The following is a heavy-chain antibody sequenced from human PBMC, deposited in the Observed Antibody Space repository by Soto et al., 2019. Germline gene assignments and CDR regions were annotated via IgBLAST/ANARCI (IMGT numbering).Heavy chain of an antibody. V-gene: IGHV5-51*01. Sequence: GESLKISCKGSEFTFTNYWIGWVRQMPGKGLEWMGIIYPGDSDTRYSPSFQGQVTISADKSISTAYLQWSSLKASDTAIYYCTRRPDDPGFMNGFDIWGQGTMVTVSS. CDR1: EFTFTNYW. J-gene: IGHJ3*02. CDR2: IYPGDSDT. CDR3: TRRPDDPGFMNGFDI. D-gene: IGHD3-16*01.